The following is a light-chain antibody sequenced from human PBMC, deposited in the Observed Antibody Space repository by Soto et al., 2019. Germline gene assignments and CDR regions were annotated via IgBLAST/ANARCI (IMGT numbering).Light chain of an antibody. CDR3: QQYYDAPQT. V-gene: IGKV4-1*01. Sequence: DIVMTQSPDSLAVSLGERATINCKSSQSILYSSNNKNYLAWYQQKPGQPPKLLIYWASTRESGVPDRFSGSGSVTDFTLTISSLQAEDVAVYYCQQYYDAPQTFGQGTKVEIK. CDR2: WAS. CDR1: QSILYSSNNKNY. J-gene: IGKJ1*01.